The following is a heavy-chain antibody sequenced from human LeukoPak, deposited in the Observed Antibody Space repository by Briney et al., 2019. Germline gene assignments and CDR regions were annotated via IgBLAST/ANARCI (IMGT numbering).Heavy chain of an antibody. CDR1: GYTFTTYH. CDR3: ARDHSPPATSVGTTYYFDY. V-gene: IGHV1-46*01. CDR2: INPSGGSA. D-gene: IGHD1-1*01. Sequence: ASVKVSCKASGYTFTTYHMHWVRQAPGQGLEWMGIINPSGGSATYAHRFRGRVTMTSDTSTGTVYMELRSLTSEDTAMYYCARDHSPPATSVGTTYYFDYWGQGTLVTVSS. J-gene: IGHJ4*02.